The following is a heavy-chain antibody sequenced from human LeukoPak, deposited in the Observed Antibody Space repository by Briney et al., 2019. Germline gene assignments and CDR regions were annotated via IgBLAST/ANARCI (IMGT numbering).Heavy chain of an antibody. CDR1: GGTFSSYA. Sequence: GSSVKVSCKASGGTFSSYAISWVRQAPGQGLEWMGGIIPIFGTANYAQKFQGRVTITADESTSTAYTELSSLRSEDTAVYYCARGYSGGSGYYYGMDVWGKGTTVTVSS. CDR2: IIPIFGTA. D-gene: IGHD1-26*01. J-gene: IGHJ6*04. V-gene: IGHV1-69*01. CDR3: ARGYSGGSGYYYGMDV.